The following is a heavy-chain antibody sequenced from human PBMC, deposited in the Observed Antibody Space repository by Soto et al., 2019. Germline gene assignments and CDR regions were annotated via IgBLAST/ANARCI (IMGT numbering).Heavy chain of an antibody. V-gene: IGHV4-34*01. Sequence: SETLSLTCAVYDGSFSGYYWSWIRQPPGKGLEWIGEINHSGSTNYNPSLKSRVTISVDTSKNQFSLKLSSVTAADTAVYYCARCLSGVVIIYYYYYMDVWGKGTTVTVSS. CDR1: DGSFSGYY. CDR2: INHSGST. J-gene: IGHJ6*03. CDR3: ARCLSGVVIIYYYYYMDV. D-gene: IGHD3-3*01.